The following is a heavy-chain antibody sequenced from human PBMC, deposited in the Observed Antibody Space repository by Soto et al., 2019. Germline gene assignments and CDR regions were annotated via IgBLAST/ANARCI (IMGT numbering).Heavy chain of an antibody. CDR2: ISYDGSNK. D-gene: IGHD3-22*01. Sequence: PGGSLRLSCAASGFTFSSYAMHWVRQAPGKGLEWVAVISYDGSNKYYADSVKGRFTISRDNSKNTLYLQMNSLRAEDTAVYYCARGHPRDSLTYYYGMDVWGRGTTVTVSS. CDR3: ARGHPRDSLTYYYGMDV. J-gene: IGHJ6*02. V-gene: IGHV3-30-3*01. CDR1: GFTFSSYA.